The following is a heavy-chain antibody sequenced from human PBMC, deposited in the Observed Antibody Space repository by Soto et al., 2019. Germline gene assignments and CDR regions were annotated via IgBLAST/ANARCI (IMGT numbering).Heavy chain of an antibody. D-gene: IGHD4-17*01. Sequence: QVQLVQSGAEVKKPGASVKVSCKASGYTFTSYGISWVRQAPGQGLEWMGWISAYNGNTNYAQKLQGRVTMTTDTSTSAADMELRSRSSNDTAVYYCARTTVTSPRDAFDIWGQGTMVTVSS. J-gene: IGHJ3*02. CDR2: ISAYNGNT. V-gene: IGHV1-18*01. CDR1: GYTFTSYG. CDR3: ARTTVTSPRDAFDI.